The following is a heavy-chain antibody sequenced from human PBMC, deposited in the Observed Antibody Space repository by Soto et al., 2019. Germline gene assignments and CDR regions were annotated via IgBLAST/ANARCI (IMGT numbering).Heavy chain of an antibody. V-gene: IGHV1-18*01. J-gene: IGHJ6*02. CDR3: AREGYCSSGRCALHSDDYFGMDV. CDR1: GYTFTRYG. Sequence: ASVKVSCKASGYTFTRYGISWVRQTPGQGLEWMGWISAYNGSTKYAQRFQGRVTMTTDTSTSTAYMELRSLTSDDTPVYYCAREGYCSSGRCALHSDDYFGMDVWGRGTTGTVSS. CDR2: ISAYNGST. D-gene: IGHD2-15*01.